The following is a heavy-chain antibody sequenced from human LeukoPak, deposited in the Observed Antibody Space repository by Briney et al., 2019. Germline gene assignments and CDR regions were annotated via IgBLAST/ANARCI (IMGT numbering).Heavy chain of an antibody. CDR3: ARYYYDSSGYPYFDD. V-gene: IGHV4-59*01. CDR1: GGSISSYY. J-gene: IGHJ4*02. D-gene: IGHD3-22*01. Sequence: SETLSLTCTVSGGSISSYYWSWIRQPPGKGLEWIGYIYYSGSTNYNPSLKSRVTISVDTSKNQFSLKLSSVTAADTAVYYCARYYYDSSGYPYFDDWGQGTLVTVSS. CDR2: IYYSGST.